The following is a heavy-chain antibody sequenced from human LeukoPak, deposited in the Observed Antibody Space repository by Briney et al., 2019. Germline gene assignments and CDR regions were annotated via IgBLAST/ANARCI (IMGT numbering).Heavy chain of an antibody. CDR2: ISGSGSST. CDR3: AKDRSSRFDP. CDR1: GFTFSSYA. D-gene: IGHD6-13*01. V-gene: IGHV3-23*01. J-gene: IGHJ5*02. Sequence: PGGSLRLSCAASGFTFSSYAMSWVRQAPGKGLEWVSGISGSGSSTYFADSVKGRFTISRDNSKNTLYLQMNSLRAEDTAVYYCAKDRSSRFDPWGQGTLVIVSS.